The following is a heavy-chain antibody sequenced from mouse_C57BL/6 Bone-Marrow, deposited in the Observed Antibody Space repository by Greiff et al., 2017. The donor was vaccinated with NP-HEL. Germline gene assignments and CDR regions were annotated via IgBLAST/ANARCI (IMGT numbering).Heavy chain of an antibody. CDR2: INPNNGGT. J-gene: IGHJ2*01. CDR1: GYTFTDYN. V-gene: IGHV1-18*01. CDR3: ARFDPITTVVALDY. D-gene: IGHD1-1*01. Sequence: VQLKQSGPELVKPGASVKISCKASGYTFTDYNMDWVKQSPGKSLEWIGDINPNNGGTIYNQKFKGKATLTVDKSSSTAYMELRSLTSEDTAVYYCARFDPITTVVALDYWGQGTTLTVSS.